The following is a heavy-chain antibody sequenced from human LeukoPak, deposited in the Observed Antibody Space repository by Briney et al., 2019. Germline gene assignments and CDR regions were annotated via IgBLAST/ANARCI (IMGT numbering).Heavy chain of an antibody. CDR1: GFTVSSNS. CDR2: IYTGGNT. Sequence: PGGSLRLSCAASGFTVSSNSMTWVRQAPGKGLEWVPVIYTGGNTYYADSVKGRFTISRDNSKNTLYLQMNSLRDEDTAVYYCARDHPTPHCCSFDYWGQGALVTVSS. CDR3: ARDHPTPHCCSFDY. D-gene: IGHD2-21*02. J-gene: IGHJ4*02. V-gene: IGHV3-66*02.